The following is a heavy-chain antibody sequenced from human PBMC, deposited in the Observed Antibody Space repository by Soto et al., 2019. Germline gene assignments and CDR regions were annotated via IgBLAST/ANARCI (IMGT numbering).Heavy chain of an antibody. J-gene: IGHJ4*02. V-gene: IGHV1-58*01. D-gene: IGHD3-3*01. Sequence: GASVKVSCKASGFTFTSSAVQWVRQARGQRLEWIGWIVVGSGNTNYAQKFQERVTITRDMSTSTAYMELSSLRSEDTAVYYCAAGLIYDGFLEWSPFDYWGQGTLVTVSS. CDR1: GFTFTSSA. CDR2: IVVGSGNT. CDR3: AAGLIYDGFLEWSPFDY.